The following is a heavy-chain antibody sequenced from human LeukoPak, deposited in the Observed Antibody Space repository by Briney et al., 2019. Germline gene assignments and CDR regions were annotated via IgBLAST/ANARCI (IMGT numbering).Heavy chain of an antibody. CDR3: AKPRLKSGYYLFDY. J-gene: IGHJ4*02. D-gene: IGHD3-22*01. V-gene: IGHV3-23*01. CDR1: GFTFSSCA. Sequence: GGSLRPSCAASGFTFSSCAMSWVRKPPGRGLGWVSAISGSGGSTYYPDSLNGRSTTSSNTSKNTLYLQMNSLRAEDTALYYCAKPRLKSGYYLFDYWGQGTLVTVSS. CDR2: ISGSGGST.